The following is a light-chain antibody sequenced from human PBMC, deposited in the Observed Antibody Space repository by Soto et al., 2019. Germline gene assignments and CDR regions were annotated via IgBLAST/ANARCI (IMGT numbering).Light chain of an antibody. Sequence: EIVLTQSPATLSLSPGERATLSCRASQSVSSYLVWYQQKPGQAPRRLIYDASTRATGVPARFSGSGSGTDFTLTISSLEPEDFAVYYCQQRSNWPPFSFGPGTTVDIK. CDR3: QQRSNWPPFS. CDR1: QSVSSY. CDR2: DAS. V-gene: IGKV3-11*01. J-gene: IGKJ3*01.